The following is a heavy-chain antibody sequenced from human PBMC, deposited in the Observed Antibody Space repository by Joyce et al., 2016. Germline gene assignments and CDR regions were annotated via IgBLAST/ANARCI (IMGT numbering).Heavy chain of an antibody. CDR1: RFTFSSSP. CDR2: ISNDGNNK. CDR3: AREEQAVLTPGYFDC. J-gene: IGHJ4*02. V-gene: IGHV3-30*04. D-gene: IGHD2-15*01. Sequence: QVQLVESGGGVVQPGRSLRLSCAASRFTFSSSPMHWVRQAPGKGLDWVALISNDGNNKYYADSVKGRFTISRDNSKNTLYLQMNSLSAEDTALYYCAREEQAVLTPGYFDCWGRGTLVTVSS.